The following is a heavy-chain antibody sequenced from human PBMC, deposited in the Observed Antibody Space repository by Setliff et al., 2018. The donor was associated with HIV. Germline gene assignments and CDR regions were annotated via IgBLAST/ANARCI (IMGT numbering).Heavy chain of an antibody. CDR1: GFTFSNYS. D-gene: IGHD3-9*01. J-gene: IGHJ5*02. Sequence: GGSLRLSCAASGFTFSNYSMNWVRQTPGKGLEWVSSISASATYIYYADSVKGRFTISRDNAENSLYLQMNSLRAEDTAVYYCARDNGRYFVRGWFDPWGQGALVTVSS. CDR3: ARDNGRYFVRGWFDP. V-gene: IGHV3-21*01. CDR2: ISASATYI.